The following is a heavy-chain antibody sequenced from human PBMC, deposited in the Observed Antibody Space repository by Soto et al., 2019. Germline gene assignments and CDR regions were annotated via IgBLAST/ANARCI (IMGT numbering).Heavy chain of an antibody. V-gene: IGHV4-39*01. CDR3: VRQDYYEGSG. CDR1: GGPISSGGYY. D-gene: IGHD3-22*01. Sequence: PSETLSLTCTVSGGPISSGGYYWAWIRQPPGKGLEWLGSMSYSGTTYYNTSLKSRATISVDASTNQYSLKVTSVTAADTAVYYCVRQDYYEGSGWGRGTLVTVSS. CDR2: MSYSGTT. J-gene: IGHJ4*02.